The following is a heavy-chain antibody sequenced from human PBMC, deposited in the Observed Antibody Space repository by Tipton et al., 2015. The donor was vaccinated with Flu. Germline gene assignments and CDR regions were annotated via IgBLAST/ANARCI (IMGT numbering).Heavy chain of an antibody. CDR1: GGSISSSSYY. Sequence: TLSLTCTVSGGSISSSSYYWGWIRQPPGKGLEWIGSIYYSGSTYYNPSLKSRVTISVDTSKNQFSLKRSSVTAADTAVYYCARDSDSGWRSGGLDYWGQGTLVPVSS. CDR3: ARDSDSGWRSGGLDY. CDR2: IYYSGST. J-gene: IGHJ4*02. V-gene: IGHV4-39*02. D-gene: IGHD6-19*01.